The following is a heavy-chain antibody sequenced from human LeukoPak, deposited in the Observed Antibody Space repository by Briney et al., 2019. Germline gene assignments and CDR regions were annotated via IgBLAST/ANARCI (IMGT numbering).Heavy chain of an antibody. J-gene: IGHJ4*02. V-gene: IGHV4-59*10. Sequence: PSETLSLTCAVYGGSFSGYYWSWIRQPAGKGLEWIGRIYTSGSTNYNPSLKSRVTMSVDTSKNQFSLKLSSVTAADTAVYYCATTSSYGGNSADYWGQGTLVTVSS. D-gene: IGHD4-23*01. CDR3: ATTSSYGGNSADY. CDR2: IYTSGST. CDR1: GGSFSGYY.